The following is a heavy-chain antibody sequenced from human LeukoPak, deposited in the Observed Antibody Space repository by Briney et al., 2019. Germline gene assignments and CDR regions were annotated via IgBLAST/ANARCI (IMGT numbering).Heavy chain of an antibody. J-gene: IGHJ4*02. CDR3: ARGQYHYETSGHDFDY. V-gene: IGHV4-31*11. CDR2: VYYNGRT. CDR1: GGSISSSDYY. Sequence: SQTLSLTCAVSGGSISSSDYYWHWIRQHTGKGLEWIGYVYYNGRTFHNPSLRSRVTLSVDTSKNQFSLELTSVTAADTAVYFCARGQYHYETSGHDFDYWGQGTLVTVSS. D-gene: IGHD3-22*01.